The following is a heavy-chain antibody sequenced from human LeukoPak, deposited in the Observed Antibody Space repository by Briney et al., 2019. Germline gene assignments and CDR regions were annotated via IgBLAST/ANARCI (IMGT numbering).Heavy chain of an antibody. CDR3: ARYSGNPASFEY. D-gene: IGHD1-26*01. V-gene: IGHV3-7*01. CDR1: GFILSSYW. Sequence: PGGSLRLSCAASGFILSSYWMSWVRQAPGKGLEWVANIKQDGSEKHYVDSVKGRFTISRGNAKNSLYLQMNSLRAEDTGVYYFARYSGNPASFEYWGQGTLVTVSS. J-gene: IGHJ4*02. CDR2: IKQDGSEK.